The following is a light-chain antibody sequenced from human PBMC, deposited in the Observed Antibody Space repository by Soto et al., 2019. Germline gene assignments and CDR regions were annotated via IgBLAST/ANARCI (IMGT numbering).Light chain of an antibody. CDR3: QQYNSWPIT. J-gene: IGKJ5*01. CDR2: GAS. CDR1: QSVTNK. Sequence: EIVMTQSPATLSVSPGERATLSCRASQSVTNKLAWYQQKPGQAPRLLIYGASTRATGIPATFSGSGSGTEFTLTINSLQSEDFAVYYCQQYNSWPITFGQGTRLE. V-gene: IGKV3-15*01.